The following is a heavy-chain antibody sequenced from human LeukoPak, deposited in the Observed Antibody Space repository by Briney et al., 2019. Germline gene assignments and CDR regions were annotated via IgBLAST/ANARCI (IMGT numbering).Heavy chain of an antibody. CDR3: ARGASPKDAVFFDY. J-gene: IGHJ4*02. V-gene: IGHV4-34*01. CDR1: GGSFSGYY. Sequence: KPSETLSLTCAVYGGSFSGYYWSWIRQPPGKGLEWIGEINHSGSTNYNPSLKSRVTISVDTSKNQLSLKLSSVTAADTAVYYCARGASPKDAVFFDYWGQGALITVSS. CDR2: INHSGST.